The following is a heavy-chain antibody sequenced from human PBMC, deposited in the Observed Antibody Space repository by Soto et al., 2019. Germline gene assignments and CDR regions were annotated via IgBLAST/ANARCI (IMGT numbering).Heavy chain of an antibody. Sequence: SVKVSCKASGGTFSSYAISWVRQAPGQGLEWMGGIIPIFGTANYAQKFQGRVPITADESTSTAYMELSSLRSEDTAVYYCARGGSPYGGNSVDYWGQGTLVTVSS. CDR2: IIPIFGTA. CDR1: GGTFSSYA. D-gene: IGHD2-21*02. J-gene: IGHJ4*02. CDR3: ARGGSPYGGNSVDY. V-gene: IGHV1-69*13.